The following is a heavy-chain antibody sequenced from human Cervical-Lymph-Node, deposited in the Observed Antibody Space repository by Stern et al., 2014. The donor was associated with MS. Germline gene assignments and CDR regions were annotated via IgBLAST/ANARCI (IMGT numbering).Heavy chain of an antibody. CDR2: INPNNGAT. V-gene: IGHV1-2*06. Sequence: QVQLVQSGAEVEKPGASVKVSCKASGYTFTGYYIHWVRQAPGQGLEWMGRINPNNGATNYAQKFQGRVTMTRDTSINTAYMDLSSLTSDDTAVYYCARPNSANYYGMDVWGQGTTVTVSS. J-gene: IGHJ6*02. D-gene: IGHD4-23*01. CDR1: GYTFTGYY. CDR3: ARPNSANYYGMDV.